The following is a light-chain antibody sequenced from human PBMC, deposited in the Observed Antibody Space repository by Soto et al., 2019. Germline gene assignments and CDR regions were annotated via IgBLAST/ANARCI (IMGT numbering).Light chain of an antibody. CDR3: QQYNNWPPT. CDR2: GAS. CDR1: QSVSSN. V-gene: IGKV3-15*01. Sequence: EIVMTQSPATLSVSPGERATLSCRASQSVSSNLAWYQQKPGQAPRLLIYGASTRATGIPARFSGSGSGTEFTLPISRLQSEDFAVYYCQQYNNWPPTFGQGTQLEIK. J-gene: IGKJ2*01.